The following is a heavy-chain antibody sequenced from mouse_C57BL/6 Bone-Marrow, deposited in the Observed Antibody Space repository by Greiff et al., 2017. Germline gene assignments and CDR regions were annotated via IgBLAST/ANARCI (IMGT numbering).Heavy chain of an antibody. CDR1: GYTFTSYW. J-gene: IGHJ4*01. D-gene: IGHD1-1*01. Sequence: QVQLQQPGAELVMPGASVKLSCKASGYTFTSYWMHWVKQRPGQGLEWIGEIDPSDSYTNYNQKFKGKSTLTVDKSSSTAYMQLSSLTSEDSAVYYCARRHTTIPYGSRRDYAMDYWGQGTSVTVSS. CDR2: IDPSDSYT. CDR3: ARRHTTIPYGSRRDYAMDY. V-gene: IGHV1-69*01.